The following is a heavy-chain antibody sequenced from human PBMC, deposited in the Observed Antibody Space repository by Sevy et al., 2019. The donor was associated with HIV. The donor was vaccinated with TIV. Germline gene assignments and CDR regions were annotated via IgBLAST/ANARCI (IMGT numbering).Heavy chain of an antibody. CDR2: ISSSSSYI. CDR3: ARLGGVADQGMDV. CDR1: RFTFSSYT. Sequence: GGSLRLSCAASRFTFSSYTMNWVRQAPGKGLEWVSSISSSSSYIYYADSVKGRFTISRDNAKNSLYLQMNSLRAEDTAVYYCARLGGVADQGMDVWGQGTTVTVSS. V-gene: IGHV3-21*01. J-gene: IGHJ6*02. D-gene: IGHD2-15*01.